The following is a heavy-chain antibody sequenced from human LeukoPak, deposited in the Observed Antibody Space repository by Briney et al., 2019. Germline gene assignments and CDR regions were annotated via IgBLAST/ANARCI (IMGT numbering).Heavy chain of an antibody. CDR1: GFTFSSYS. CDR2: ISSSSSTI. Sequence: PGGSLRLSCAASGFTFSSYSMNWVRQAPGKGLEWVSYISSSSSTIYYADSVKGRFTISRDNAKNSLYLQMNSLRAEDTAVYYCARASSGWYWYFDYWGQGTLVTVSS. CDR3: ARASSGWYWYFDY. D-gene: IGHD6-19*01. V-gene: IGHV3-48*01. J-gene: IGHJ4*02.